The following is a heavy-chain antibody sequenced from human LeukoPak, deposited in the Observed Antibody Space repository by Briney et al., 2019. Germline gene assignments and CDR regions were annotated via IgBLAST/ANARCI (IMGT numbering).Heavy chain of an antibody. CDR2: ISGSGGST. CDR3: AKLLYGDYDHADAFDI. D-gene: IGHD4-17*01. V-gene: IGHV3-23*01. Sequence: GGSLRLSCAASGFTFSSYAMSWVRQAPGKGLEWVSAISGSGGSTYYADSVKGRFTISRDNSKNALYLQMNSLRAEDTAVYYCAKLLYGDYDHADAFDIWGQGTMVTVSS. CDR1: GFTFSSYA. J-gene: IGHJ3*02.